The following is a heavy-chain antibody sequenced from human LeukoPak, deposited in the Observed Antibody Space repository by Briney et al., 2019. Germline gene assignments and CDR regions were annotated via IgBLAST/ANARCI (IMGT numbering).Heavy chain of an antibody. D-gene: IGHD3-22*01. J-gene: IGHJ5*02. V-gene: IGHV4-4*07. CDR2: IYLSGLSTSGST. CDR1: GASLNNYH. CDR3: NRGYFDSSGPNPYAP. Sequence: SETLSLTCTVAGASLNNYHWTWIRQPAGKGLEWIGRIYLSGLSTSGSTNYNPSLSSRVTMSLDTSKKQFFLNLTSVTAADPAVYYRNRGYFDSSGPNPYAPWGQGTLVTGSS.